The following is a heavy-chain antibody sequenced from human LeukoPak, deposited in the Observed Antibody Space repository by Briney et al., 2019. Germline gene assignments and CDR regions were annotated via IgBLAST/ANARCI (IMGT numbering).Heavy chain of an antibody. V-gene: IGHV4-61*01. CDR3: AREPRVAVAGPYYFDL. CDR1: GDSITSITYH. J-gene: IGHJ2*01. D-gene: IGHD6-19*01. Sequence: SETLSLTCSVSGDSITSITYHWGWIRQPPGKGLEWIGYIYYSGSTNYNPSLKSRVTISVDTSKNQFSLKLSSVTAADTAVYYCAREPRVAVAGPYYFDLWGRGTLVTVSS. CDR2: IYYSGST.